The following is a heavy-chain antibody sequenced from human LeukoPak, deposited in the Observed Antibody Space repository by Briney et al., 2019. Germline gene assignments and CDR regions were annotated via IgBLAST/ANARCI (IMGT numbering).Heavy chain of an antibody. CDR1: GFTFSSYE. Sequence: GGSLRLSCAASGFTFSSYEMNWVRQAPGKGLEWVSYISSSGSTIYYADSVKGRFTISRDNAKNSLYLQMNSLRAEDTAVYYCARDYYGSGSYYIDYWGQGTLVTVSS. V-gene: IGHV3-48*03. J-gene: IGHJ4*02. CDR2: ISSSGSTI. CDR3: ARDYYGSGSYYIDY. D-gene: IGHD3-10*01.